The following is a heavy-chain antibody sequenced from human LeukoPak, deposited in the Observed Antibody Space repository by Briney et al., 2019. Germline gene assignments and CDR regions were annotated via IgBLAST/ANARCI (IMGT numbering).Heavy chain of an antibody. V-gene: IGHV4-38-2*01. CDR2: IHHSGNT. CDR3: ARLPYCSSSCYPPFDVYN. CDR1: GYPISSGYY. J-gene: IGHJ4*02. D-gene: IGHD2-2*01. Sequence: SETLSLTCAVSGYPISSGYYWGWIRQPPGKGLELIGSIHHSGNTYYNPSLKSRVTMSLATSKNQFSMKLSPVTAADAAVYYCARLPYCSSSCYPPFDVYNSGQGTLVTVSS.